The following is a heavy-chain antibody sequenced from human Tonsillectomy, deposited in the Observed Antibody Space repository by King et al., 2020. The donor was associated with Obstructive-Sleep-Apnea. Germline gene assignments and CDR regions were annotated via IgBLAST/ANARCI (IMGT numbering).Heavy chain of an antibody. D-gene: IGHD3-9*01. V-gene: IGHV4-38-2*02. J-gene: IGHJ4*02. Sequence: QLQESGPGLVKPSETLSLSCTVSGYSISSGYYWAWLRQPPGERLEWIGSIYHTGSTYYNPSLKSRVTISVDTSKNQFSLKQSSVTAADTAVYYCASAYDILTGYWDYWGQGTLVIVSS. CDR2: IYHTGST. CDR3: ASAYDILTGYWDY. CDR1: GYSISSGYY.